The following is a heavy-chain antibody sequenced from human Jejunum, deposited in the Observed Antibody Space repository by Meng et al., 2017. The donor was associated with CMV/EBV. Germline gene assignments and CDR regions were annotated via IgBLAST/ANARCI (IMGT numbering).Heavy chain of an antibody. CDR2: ISSSSRYI. CDR3: ARDIDH. CDR1: GFTFSSYN. V-gene: IGHV3-21*01. J-gene: IGHJ5*02. Sequence: LGGSGGGLVKPGGSLRLSCIGSGFTFSSYNMNWVRQAPGKGLEWVSSISSSSRYINYADSVKGRFTISRDNAKNSLYLQMNSLRVEDTAIYYCARDIDHWGQGTLVTVSS.